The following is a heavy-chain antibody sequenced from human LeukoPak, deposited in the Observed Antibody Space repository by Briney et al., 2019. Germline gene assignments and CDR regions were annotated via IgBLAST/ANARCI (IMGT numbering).Heavy chain of an antibody. V-gene: IGHV1-2*02. CDR1: GYTFTGYY. J-gene: IGHJ6*03. Sequence: ASVKVSCKASGYTFTGYYMHWVRQAPGQGLEWMAWINPNSGGTNYAQKFQGRVTMTRDTSISTAYMELSRLRSDDTAVYYCARARLTYCSGGSCYSGSYMDVWGKGTTVTVSS. D-gene: IGHD2-15*01. CDR2: INPNSGGT. CDR3: ARARLTYCSGGSCYSGSYMDV.